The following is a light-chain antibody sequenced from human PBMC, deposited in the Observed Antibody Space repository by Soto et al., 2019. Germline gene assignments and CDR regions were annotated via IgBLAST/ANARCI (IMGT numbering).Light chain of an antibody. V-gene: IGKV3-11*01. Sequence: EIVLTQSPATLSLSPGERATLSCRASQSVGTYLAWYQQKRGQSPRLLIYGASKRALGIPARFSGSGSGTDFTLTINSLEPEDFAVYHCLQRSIGFTFGPGTKVEVK. CDR1: QSVGTY. CDR3: LQRSIGFT. CDR2: GAS. J-gene: IGKJ3*01.